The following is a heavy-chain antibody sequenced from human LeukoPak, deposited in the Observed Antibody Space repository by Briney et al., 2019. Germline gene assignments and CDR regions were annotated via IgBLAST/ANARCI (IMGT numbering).Heavy chain of an antibody. CDR1: GFTFSSYA. Sequence: AGGSLRLSCAASGFTFSSYAMSWVRQAPGKGLEWVSAISGSGGSTYYADSVKGRFTISRDNSKNTLYLQMNSLRADDTAVYYCAKIMFSGYYFDYWGQGTLVTVSS. D-gene: IGHD3/OR15-3a*01. J-gene: IGHJ4*02. V-gene: IGHV3-23*01. CDR3: AKIMFSGYYFDY. CDR2: ISGSGGST.